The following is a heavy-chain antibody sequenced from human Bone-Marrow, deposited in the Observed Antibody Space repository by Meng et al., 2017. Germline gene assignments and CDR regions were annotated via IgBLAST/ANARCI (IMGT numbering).Heavy chain of an antibody. V-gene: IGHV3-48*04. J-gene: IGHJ6*02. D-gene: IGHD6-13*01. CDR2: ISSSGSTI. CDR3: ARAFATAAGYYYYGMDV. CDR1: GFTFSSYS. Sequence: GESLKISCAASGFTFSSYSMNWVRQAPGKGLEWVSYISSSGSTIYYADSVKGRFTISRDNAKNSLYLQMNSLRAEDTAVYYCARAFATAAGYYYYGMDVWGQGTTVTVSS.